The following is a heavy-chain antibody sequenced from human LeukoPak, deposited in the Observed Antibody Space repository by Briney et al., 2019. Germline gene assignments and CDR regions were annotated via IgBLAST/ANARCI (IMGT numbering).Heavy chain of an antibody. CDR2: IKSKTDGGTT. CDR1: GFTFSNAR. CDR3: TTLGGVSGSYYLGYFDY. D-gene: IGHD1-26*01. J-gene: IGHJ4*02. Sequence: PGGSLRLSCAASGFTFSNARMSWVRQAPGKGLEWVGRIKSKTDGGTTDYAAPVKGRFTISRDDSKNTLYLQMNSLKTEDTAVFYCTTLGGVSGSYYLGYFDYWGQGTLVTVSS. V-gene: IGHV3-15*01.